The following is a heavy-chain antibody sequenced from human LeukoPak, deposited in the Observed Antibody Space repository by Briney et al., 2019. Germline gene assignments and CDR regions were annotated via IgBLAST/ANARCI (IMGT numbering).Heavy chain of an antibody. Sequence: QPSGTLSLTCTVSGGSISSYYWSWVRQAPGKGLEWVSGISGSGGNTYYTDSVKGRFTISRDNSKNTLYLQMHSLRAEDTAQYYCAKDIAAAALDYWGQGTLVTVSS. CDR1: GGSISSYY. CDR3: AKDIAAAALDY. J-gene: IGHJ4*02. D-gene: IGHD6-13*01. CDR2: ISGSGGNT. V-gene: IGHV3-23*01.